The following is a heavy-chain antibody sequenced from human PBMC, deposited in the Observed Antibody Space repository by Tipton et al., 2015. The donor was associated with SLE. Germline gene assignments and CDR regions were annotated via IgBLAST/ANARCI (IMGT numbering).Heavy chain of an antibody. CDR3: ARDPGRYDFGPYGMDV. D-gene: IGHD3-3*01. Sequence: TLSLTCTVSGGSISGYYWSWVRQPPGQGLEWIGYIHYRGSTNYNPSLKSRVTISLDTSENQFSLKLSSVTAADTAAYYCARDPGRYDFGPYGMDVWGQGTTVTVSS. CDR1: GGSISGYY. J-gene: IGHJ6*02. V-gene: IGHV4-59*01. CDR2: IHYRGST.